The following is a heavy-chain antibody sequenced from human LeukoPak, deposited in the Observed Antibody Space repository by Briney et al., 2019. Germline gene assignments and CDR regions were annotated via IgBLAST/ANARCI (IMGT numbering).Heavy chain of an antibody. Sequence: TLSLTCTVSGGSISSGSYYWSWIRQPAGKGLEWIGRIYTSGSTNYNPSLKSRVTISVDTSKNQFSLKLSSVTAADTAVYYCASVPTDSPYSSLDAFDIWGQGTMVTVSS. D-gene: IGHD6-19*01. CDR1: GGSISSGSYY. J-gene: IGHJ3*02. CDR2: IYTSGST. CDR3: ASVPTDSPYSSLDAFDI. V-gene: IGHV4-61*02.